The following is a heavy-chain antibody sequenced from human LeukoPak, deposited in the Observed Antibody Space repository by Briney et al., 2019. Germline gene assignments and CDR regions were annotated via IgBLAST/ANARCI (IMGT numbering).Heavy chain of an antibody. CDR2: IYYTGTT. J-gene: IGHJ4*02. CDR1: GDSISSYY. V-gene: IGHV4-59*01. CDR3: ARGTSGLPVDY. Sequence: PSETLSLTCPVSGDSISSYYWSWIRQPPGKGLEWLGYIYYTGTTNYNPSLKSRVTMSVDTSKNHFSLKLKSVTAADTAVYFCARGTSGLPVDYWGQGTLVTVSS. D-gene: IGHD2-21*01.